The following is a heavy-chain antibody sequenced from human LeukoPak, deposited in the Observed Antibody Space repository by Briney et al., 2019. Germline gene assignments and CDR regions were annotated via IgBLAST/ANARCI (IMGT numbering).Heavy chain of an antibody. CDR1: GSTLSSSW. CDR3: ARDSGTQGPYYYGLDV. Sequence: GGSLRLSCAASGSTLSSSWMHWVRQVPGRGLVWLSRISSGGGSRDYADSVKGRFTISRDNAKTTLYLQMNSLRPEDTAVYYCARDSGTQGPYYYGLDVWGQGTTVTVSS. V-gene: IGHV3-74*01. CDR2: ISSGGGSR. D-gene: IGHD1-7*01. J-gene: IGHJ6*02.